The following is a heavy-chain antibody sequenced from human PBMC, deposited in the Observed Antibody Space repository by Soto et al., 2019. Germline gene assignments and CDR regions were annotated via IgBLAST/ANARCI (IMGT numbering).Heavy chain of an antibody. CDR1: GDSINSGDSY. CDR3: ARVAPDLCYFDS. V-gene: IGHV4-30-4*01. J-gene: IGHJ4*02. CDR2: IYNSGST. Sequence: SETLSLTCTVSGDSINSGDSYWSWVRQSPGKGLEWIGYIYNSGSTYYTPSLKPRLILSIDTPRNQFSLKLASATAADTAVYFCARVAPDLCYFDSGGEGKLGTVSS.